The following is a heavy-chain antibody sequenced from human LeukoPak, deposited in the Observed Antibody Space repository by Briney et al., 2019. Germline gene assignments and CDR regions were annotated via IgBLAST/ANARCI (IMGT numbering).Heavy chain of an antibody. D-gene: IGHD6-13*01. J-gene: IGHJ4*02. V-gene: IGHV4-39*01. CDR1: GGSISSSSHY. Sequence: SETLSLTCTVSGGSISSSSHYWGWIRQPPGKVLYLNESIYYSGSTYYNPSLKSRVTISVDTSKNQFSLELSSVTAADTAVYYCARQRTIAAAMYYFDYWGQGTLVTVSS. CDR2: IYYSGST. CDR3: ARQRTIAAAMYYFDY.